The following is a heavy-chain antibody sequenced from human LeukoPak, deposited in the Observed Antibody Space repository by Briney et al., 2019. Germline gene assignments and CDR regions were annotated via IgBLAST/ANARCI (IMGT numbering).Heavy chain of an antibody. V-gene: IGHV4-39*01. J-gene: IGHJ2*01. CDR2: FYYSGST. Sequence: ASETLSLTCTVSGGSISSSSYYWGWIRQPPGKGLEWIGNFYYSGSTYYNPSLKSRVTISVDTSKNQFSLKLSSVTAVDTAVYYCARPGLRLGELSHSWYFDLWGRGTLVTVSS. CDR3: ARPGLRLGELSHSWYFDL. CDR1: GGSISSSSYY. D-gene: IGHD3-16*02.